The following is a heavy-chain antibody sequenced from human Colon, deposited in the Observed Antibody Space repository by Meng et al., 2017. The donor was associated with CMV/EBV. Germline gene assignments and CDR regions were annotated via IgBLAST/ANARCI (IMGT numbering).Heavy chain of an antibody. CDR1: GYTSTSYG. D-gene: IGHD1-26*01. J-gene: IGHJ4*02. V-gene: IGHV1-3*04. Sequence: SGYTSTSYGIHWVRQAPGQRLEWMGWINTGNGKTKSSERFQGRVTITEDTSASTVYMELSSLTSEDTAVYYCARGWDSGGYFDYWGQGSLVTVSS. CDR2: INTGNGKT. CDR3: ARGWDSGGYFDY.